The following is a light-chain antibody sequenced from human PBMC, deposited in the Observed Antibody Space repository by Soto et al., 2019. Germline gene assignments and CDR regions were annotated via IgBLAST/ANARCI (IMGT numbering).Light chain of an antibody. J-gene: IGKJ4*01. CDR2: GAS. CDR3: QQYGSYVT. Sequence: EIVLTQSXXTLSLSPGERATLSCRASQSVVNNQLTWYQQKPGQTPKVLIYGASTRGTGIPDRFSGSGSGTDFTLTISRLEPEDFAVYYCQQYGSYVTFGGGTKVEIK. CDR1: QSVVNNQ. V-gene: IGKV3-20*01.